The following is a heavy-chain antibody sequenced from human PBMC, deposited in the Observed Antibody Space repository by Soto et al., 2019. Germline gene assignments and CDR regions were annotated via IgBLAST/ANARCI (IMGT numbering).Heavy chain of an antibody. CDR2: IIGSGGNT. D-gene: IGHD6-13*01. J-gene: IGHJ6*02. CDR3: ARKQRGVFSSSRNPAPYGMDV. V-gene: IGHV3-23*01. Sequence: SGGSLRLSCAASGFTFSSYAMSWVRQAPGKGLEWVSAIIGSGGNTYYADSVKGRFTISRENAKNTLYLQMNSLRAEDTAVYYCARKQRGVFSSSRNPAPYGMDVWGQGTTVTVSS. CDR1: GFTFSSYA.